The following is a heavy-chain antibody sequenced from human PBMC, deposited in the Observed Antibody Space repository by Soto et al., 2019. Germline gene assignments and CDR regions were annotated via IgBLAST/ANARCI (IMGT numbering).Heavy chain of an antibody. J-gene: IGHJ5*02. D-gene: IGHD3-10*01. V-gene: IGHV4-4*02. Sequence: QVQLQESGPGLVKPSGTLSLTCAVSGGSISSSNWWSWVRQPPGKGLEWIGEIYHSGSTNYNPSLTSRVTISVDKSKNQFSLKLSSVTAADTAVYYCARVRSITMVRGVRWFDPWGQGTLVTVSS. CDR1: GGSISSSNW. CDR3: ARVRSITMVRGVRWFDP. CDR2: IYHSGST.